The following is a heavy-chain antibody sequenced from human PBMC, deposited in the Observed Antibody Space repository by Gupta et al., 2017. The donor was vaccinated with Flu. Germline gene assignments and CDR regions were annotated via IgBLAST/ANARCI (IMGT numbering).Heavy chain of an antibody. Sequence: YAMSWVRQAPGKGLEWVSAISGSGGSKYYADSGKGRFTISRDKSKNTRYLQMNSLRAEDTAVYYCAKDPRLRLDGPYYFDYWGQGTLVTVSS. D-gene: IGHD3-16*01. CDR2: ISGSGGSK. J-gene: IGHJ4*02. CDR3: AKDPRLRLDGPYYFDY. CDR1: YA. V-gene: IGHV3-23*01.